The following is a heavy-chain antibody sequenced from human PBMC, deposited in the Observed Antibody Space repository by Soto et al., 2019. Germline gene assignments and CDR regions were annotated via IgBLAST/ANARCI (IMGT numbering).Heavy chain of an antibody. V-gene: IGHV4-59*08. J-gene: IGHJ4*02. Sequence: PSETLSLTCSVSGGSINNYDWSWIRQPPGKGLGWIGYIFYGEKTYYSPSLKSRVTISVDTSKNQFSLKLTSVTAADTAVYYCVRRHGLTIDAYYWGQGTLVTVSS. CDR3: VRRHGLTIDAYY. CDR2: IFYGEKT. D-gene: IGHD3-10*01. CDR1: GGSINNYD.